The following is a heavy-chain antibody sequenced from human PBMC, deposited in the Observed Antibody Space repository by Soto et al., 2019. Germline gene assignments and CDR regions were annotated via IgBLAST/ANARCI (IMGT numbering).Heavy chain of an antibody. CDR2: INHSGST. Sequence: SETLSLTCAVYGGSFSGYYWSWIRQPPGKGLEWIGEINHSGSTNYNPSLKSRVTISVDTSKNQFSLKLSSVTAADTAVYYCARTPRYWGPGTLVTVSS. CDR3: ARTPRY. CDR1: GGSFSGYY. J-gene: IGHJ4*02. V-gene: IGHV4-34*09. D-gene: IGHD2-15*01.